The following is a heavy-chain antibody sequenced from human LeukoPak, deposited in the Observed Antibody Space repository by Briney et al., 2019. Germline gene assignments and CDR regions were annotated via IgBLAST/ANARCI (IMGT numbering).Heavy chain of an antibody. D-gene: IGHD6-13*01. V-gene: IGHV4-4*07. J-gene: IGHJ4*02. CDR1: GTSISSHY. CDR3: ARDGSSWPFFES. CDR2: IYGSGTT. Sequence: SETLSLTCTVSGTSISSHYWTWIRQPAGKGLEWIGRIYGSGTTNYNPALRSRVTMSVDTSKKQFSLKLTSVTAADTAVYYCARDGSSWPFFESWGQGTLVTVSS.